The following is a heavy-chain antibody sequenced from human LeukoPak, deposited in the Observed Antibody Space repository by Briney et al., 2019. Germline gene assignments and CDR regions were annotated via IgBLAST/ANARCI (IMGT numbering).Heavy chain of an antibody. Sequence: SETLSLTCTVSGGSISSYHWSWIRQPPGKGLEWIGYIYYSGSTNYNPSLKSQVTISVDTSKNQFSLKLSSVTAADTAVYYCARAIRWSYFDYWGQGTLVTVSS. D-gene: IGHD3-10*01. CDR2: IYYSGST. J-gene: IGHJ4*02. CDR1: GGSISSYH. CDR3: ARAIRWSYFDY. V-gene: IGHV4-59*12.